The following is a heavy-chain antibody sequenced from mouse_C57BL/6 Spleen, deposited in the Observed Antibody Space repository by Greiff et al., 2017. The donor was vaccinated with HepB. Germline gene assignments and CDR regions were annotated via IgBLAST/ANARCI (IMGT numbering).Heavy chain of an antibody. D-gene: IGHD4-1*01. J-gene: IGHJ2*01. CDR3: ARRANWGLDY. V-gene: IGHV5-17*01. CDR2: ISSGSSTI. CDR1: GFTFSDYG. Sequence: EVMLVESGGGLVKPGGSLKLSCAASGFTFSDYGMHWVRQAPEKGLEWVAYISSGSSTIYYADTVKGRFTISRDNAKNTLFLQMTSLRSEDTAMYYCARRANWGLDYWGQGTTLTVSS.